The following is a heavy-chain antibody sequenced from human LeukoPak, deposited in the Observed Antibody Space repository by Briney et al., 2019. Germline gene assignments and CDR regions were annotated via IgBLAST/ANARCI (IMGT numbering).Heavy chain of an antibody. J-gene: IGHJ6*02. D-gene: IGHD3-16*01. CDR2: INPSGGRT. CDR1: GGTFSSYA. V-gene: IGHV1-46*01. Sequence: ASVKVSCKASGGTFSSYAISWVRQAPGQGLEWMGIINPSGGRTSYAQKFQGRVTMTRDTSTSTVYMELSSLRSEDTAVYYCARPGSSPWGVGMDVWGQGTTVTVSS. CDR3: ARPGSSPWGVGMDV.